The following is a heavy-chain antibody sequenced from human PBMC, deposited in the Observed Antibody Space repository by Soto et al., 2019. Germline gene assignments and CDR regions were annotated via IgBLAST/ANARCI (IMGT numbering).Heavy chain of an antibody. V-gene: IGHV1-18*01. CDR1: GYTFTNYG. CDR2: ISPYDGNT. J-gene: IGHJ4*02. CDR3: ASDDRAAAAGTAYYFDY. Sequence: QVQLVQSEAEVKKPGASVKVSCKASGYTFTNYGVSWVRQAPGQGLEWMAWISPYDGNTHYAQNLQGRATVTTDTSTSTTYMELRSLRSDDTAVYFCASDDRAAAAGTAYYFDYWGQGTLVTVSS. D-gene: IGHD6-13*01.